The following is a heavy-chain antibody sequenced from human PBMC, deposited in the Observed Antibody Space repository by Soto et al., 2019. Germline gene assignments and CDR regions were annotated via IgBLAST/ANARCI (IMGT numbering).Heavy chain of an antibody. D-gene: IGHD2-2*01. J-gene: IGHJ6*02. CDR2: IYHSGTF. CDR1: GDSVSSSSC. CDR3: VRSVPAATWQYSGMDV. Sequence: QVRLQESGPGLVEPSGTLSLTCAVSGDSVSSSSCWSWVRQAPGKGLEWIGEIYHSGTFNYNPSLASRVSVSVDKSRNLLSLNLKSVTAAETAVYYCVRSVPAATWQYSGMDVWGQGTTVTVSS. V-gene: IGHV4-4*02.